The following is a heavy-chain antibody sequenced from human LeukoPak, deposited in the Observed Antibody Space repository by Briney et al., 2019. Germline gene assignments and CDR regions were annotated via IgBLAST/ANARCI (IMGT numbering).Heavy chain of an antibody. J-gene: IGHJ2*01. CDR3: TRDLGLRRMI. V-gene: IGHV3-48*04. CDR2: ISAGSSTV. Sequence: GGSLSLSCAASGLSLSSNNMHWVRQTPGGGPEWLSYISAGSSTVFSADSVKGRFSISRDNARESLFLQMSSLRVEDTGVYYCTRDLGLRRMIWGRGTLVIVSS. CDR1: GLSLSSNN.